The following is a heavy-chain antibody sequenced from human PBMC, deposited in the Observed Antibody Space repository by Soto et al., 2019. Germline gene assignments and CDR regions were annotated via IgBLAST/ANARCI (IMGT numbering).Heavy chain of an antibody. D-gene: IGHD3-22*01. Sequence: SVKGSCKATGGTFNKYAISWVRQAPGQGLEWMAGIIPVYGTPNYAQTFQDRVTIIADESTTTPYMEVHSLRSEDTDIYYCSVVTAYGMDVWGPGTRVTVSS. CDR3: SVVTAYGMDV. CDR1: GGTFNKYA. J-gene: IGHJ6*02. V-gene: IGHV1-69*13. CDR2: IIPVYGTP.